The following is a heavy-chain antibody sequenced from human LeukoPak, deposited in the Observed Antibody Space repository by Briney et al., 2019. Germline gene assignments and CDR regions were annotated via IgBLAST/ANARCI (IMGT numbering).Heavy chain of an antibody. V-gene: IGHV1-8*02. CDR1: GYTFTGYY. Sequence: GASVKVSCKASGYTFTGYYMHWVRQATGQGLEWMGWMNPNSGNTGYAQKFQGRVTMTRNTSIGTAYMELSSLRSEDTAVYYCATRGRFSADYWGQGTLVTVSS. J-gene: IGHJ4*02. CDR3: ATRGRFSADY. CDR2: MNPNSGNT. D-gene: IGHD3-10*01.